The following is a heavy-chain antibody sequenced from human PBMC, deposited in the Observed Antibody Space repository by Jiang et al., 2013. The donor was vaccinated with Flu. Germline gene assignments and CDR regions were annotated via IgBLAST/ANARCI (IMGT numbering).Heavy chain of an antibody. V-gene: IGHV5-10-1*01. CDR2: IDPSDSYT. CDR1: GYSFTSYW. J-gene: IGHJ6*04. Sequence: GAEVKKPGESLRISCKGSGYSFTSYWISWVRQMPGKGLEWMGRIDPSDSYTNYSPSFQGHVTISADKSISTAYLQWSSLKASDTAMYYCATHDSSVGGGGGYGMDVWGKGTTVTVS. CDR3: ATHDSSVGGGGGYGMDV. D-gene: IGHD3-22*01.